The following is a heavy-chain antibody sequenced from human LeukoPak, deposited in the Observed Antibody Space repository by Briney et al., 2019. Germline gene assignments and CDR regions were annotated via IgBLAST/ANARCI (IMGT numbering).Heavy chain of an antibody. CDR1: GGSFSGYY. CDR2: INHSGST. J-gene: IGHJ6*03. CDR3: ARLRFCSSTSCYGACYYYYYMDV. D-gene: IGHD2-2*01. V-gene: IGHV4-34*01. Sequence: SETLSLTCAVYGGSFSGYYWSWIRQPPGKGLEWIGEINHSGSTNYNPSLKSRVTISVDTSKNQFSLKLSSVTAADTAVYYCARLRFCSSTSCYGACYYYYYMDVWGKGTTVTISS.